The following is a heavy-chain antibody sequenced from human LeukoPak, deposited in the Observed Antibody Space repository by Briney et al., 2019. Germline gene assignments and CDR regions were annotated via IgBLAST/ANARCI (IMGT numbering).Heavy chain of an antibody. J-gene: IGHJ6*02. CDR3: TASTLGYSYYYYYYGMDV. Sequence: GGSLRLSCAASGFTFSGSAIHWVRQASGKGLEWVGRIRSKANSYATAYAASVKGRFTISRDDSKNTAYLQMNSLKTEDTAVYYCTASTLGYSYYYYYYGMDVWGQGTTVTVSS. D-gene: IGHD3-16*01. CDR1: GFTFSGSA. V-gene: IGHV3-73*01. CDR2: IRSKANSYAT.